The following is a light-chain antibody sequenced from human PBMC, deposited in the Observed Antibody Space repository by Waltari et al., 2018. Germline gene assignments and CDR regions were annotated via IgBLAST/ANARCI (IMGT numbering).Light chain of an antibody. CDR1: QSLQYRDGNTY. CDR2: QVS. J-gene: IGKJ1*01. CDR3: MQGTQWPGT. Sequence: DVVMTQSPLSLAATLGQPASISCRSSQSLQYRDGNTYLNWFHQRPGQSPRRLIYQVSNRDSGVPNRFSGSGSGTDFTLTISRVEAEDVGIFFCMQGTQWPGTFGQGTKVEIK. V-gene: IGKV2-30*01.